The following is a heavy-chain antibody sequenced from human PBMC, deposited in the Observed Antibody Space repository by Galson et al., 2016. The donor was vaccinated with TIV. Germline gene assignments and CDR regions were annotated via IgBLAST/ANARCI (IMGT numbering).Heavy chain of an antibody. Sequence: SVKVSCKASGGTFNSYDISWLRQVPGQGFEWMGRINPAVGLTKYAQRFQGRITITAAYMELGSLRSEDTAVYYCSSASHLVPTVHHYWGQGTLVTVSS. J-gene: IGHJ4*02. CDR1: GGTFNSYD. CDR2: INPAVGLT. V-gene: IGHV1-69*04. CDR3: SSASHLVPTVHHY. D-gene: IGHD3-3*02.